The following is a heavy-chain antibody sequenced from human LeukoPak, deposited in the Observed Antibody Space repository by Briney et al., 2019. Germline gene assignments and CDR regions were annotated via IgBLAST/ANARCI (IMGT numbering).Heavy chain of an antibody. D-gene: IGHD6-19*01. CDR3: ARDRYSSGWYGLGDYMDV. CDR2: IKQDGSEK. Sequence: PGGSLRLSCAASGFTFSSYWMSWVRQAPGKGLEWVANIKQDGSEKYYVDSVKGRFTISRDNAKNSLYLQMNSLRAEDTAVYYCARDRYSSGWYGLGDYMDVWGKGTTVTVSS. V-gene: IGHV3-7*01. CDR1: GFTFSSYW. J-gene: IGHJ6*03.